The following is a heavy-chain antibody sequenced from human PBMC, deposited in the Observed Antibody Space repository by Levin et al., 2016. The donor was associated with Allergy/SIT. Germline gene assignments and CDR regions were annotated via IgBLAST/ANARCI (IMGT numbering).Heavy chain of an antibody. Sequence: ASVKVSCKASGYTFTSYGISWVRQAPGQGLEWMGWISAYNGNTNYAQKLQGRVTMTTDTSTSTAYMELSSLRSEDTAVYYCARVRMYYDILTGYYYDYWGQGTLVTVSS. J-gene: IGHJ4*02. CDR1: GYTFTSYG. CDR3: ARVRMYYDILTGYYYDY. CDR2: ISAYNGNT. D-gene: IGHD3-9*01. V-gene: IGHV1-18*01.